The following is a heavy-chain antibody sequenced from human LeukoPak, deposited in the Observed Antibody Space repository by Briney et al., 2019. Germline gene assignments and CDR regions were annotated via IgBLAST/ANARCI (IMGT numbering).Heavy chain of an antibody. V-gene: IGHV3-9*01. CDR2: ISWNSGSI. D-gene: IGHD3-22*01. J-gene: IGHJ4*02. CDR1: GFTFDDYA. CDR3: AKGGYDSSGYYGPPKDY. Sequence: GRSLRLSCAASGFTFDDYAMHWVRQAPGKGLEWVSGISWNSGSIGYADSVKGRFTISRDNAKNSLYLQMNSLRAEDTALYYCAKGGYDSSGYYGPPKDYGGQGTLVTVSS.